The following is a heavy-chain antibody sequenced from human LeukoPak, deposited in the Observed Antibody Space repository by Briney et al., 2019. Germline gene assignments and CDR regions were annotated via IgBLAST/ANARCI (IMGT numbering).Heavy chain of an antibody. CDR2: TSINTDT. Sequence: PGGSLRLSCAASGIAVTGNYMSWVRQPPGKGLKWVSFTSINTDTFYADSVRGRFTISRDSSKNTLFLQMNSLRDEDSAVYYCAIAQSWDELFDSWGQGTLVTVSS. CDR3: AIAQSWDELFDS. J-gene: IGHJ4*02. V-gene: IGHV3-53*01. CDR1: GIAVTGNY. D-gene: IGHD1-1*01.